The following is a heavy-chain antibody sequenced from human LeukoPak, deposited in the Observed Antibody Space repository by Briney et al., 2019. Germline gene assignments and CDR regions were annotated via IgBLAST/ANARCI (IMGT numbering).Heavy chain of an antibody. J-gene: IGHJ6*03. D-gene: IGHD2-2*01. Sequence: GGSLRLSCAASGFTVSSNYMSWVRQAPGQGLELDSVIYSGGSTYYADSVKGRFTISRDNSKNTLYLQMNSLRAEDTAVYYCALGYCSSTSCHDYYYYMDVWGKGTTVTVSS. CDR3: ALGYCSSTSCHDYYYYMDV. V-gene: IGHV3-53*01. CDR1: GFTVSSNY. CDR2: IYSGGST.